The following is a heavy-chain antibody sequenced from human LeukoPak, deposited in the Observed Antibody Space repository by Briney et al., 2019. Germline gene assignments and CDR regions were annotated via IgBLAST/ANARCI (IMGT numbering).Heavy chain of an antibody. Sequence: GGSLRLSCAASGFTFSSYAMSWVRQAPGKGLEWVSAISGSGGSTYYADSVKGRFTISRDNSKNTLYLQMNSLRAEDTAVYYCAKGDNVLRFSEWLSRPGSNYYGMDVWGQGTTVTVSS. V-gene: IGHV3-23*01. CDR1: GFTFSSYA. J-gene: IGHJ6*02. D-gene: IGHD3-3*01. CDR2: ISGSGGST. CDR3: AKGDNVLRFSEWLSRPGSNYYGMDV.